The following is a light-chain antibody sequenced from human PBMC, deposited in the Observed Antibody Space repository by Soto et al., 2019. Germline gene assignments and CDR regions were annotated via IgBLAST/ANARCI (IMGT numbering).Light chain of an antibody. V-gene: IGKV3-20*01. J-gene: IGKJ3*01. CDR2: GAS. CDR3: QQYGSSSFT. Sequence: EIVLTQSPGTLSLSPGERATLSCRASQSVSSSYLAWYQQKPGQAPRLLIYGASSRDTGIPDRLSGSGSGTDFTLTISRLEPEDFAVYYCQQYGSSSFTFGPGTKVDIK. CDR1: QSVSSSY.